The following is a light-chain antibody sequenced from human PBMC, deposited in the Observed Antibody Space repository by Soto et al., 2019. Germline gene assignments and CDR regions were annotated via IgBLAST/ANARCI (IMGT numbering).Light chain of an antibody. V-gene: IGLV4-69*01. CDR3: QTWGTGPLV. J-gene: IGLJ2*01. CDR2: LNSDGSH. Sequence: QLVLTQSPSASASLGASVKLTCTLSSGHSTYAIAWHQQQPEKGPRYLMKLNSDGSHSKGDGIPDRFSGSSSGAERYLTISLLQSEDEADYSCQTWGTGPLVFGGGTKLTVL. CDR1: SGHSTYA.